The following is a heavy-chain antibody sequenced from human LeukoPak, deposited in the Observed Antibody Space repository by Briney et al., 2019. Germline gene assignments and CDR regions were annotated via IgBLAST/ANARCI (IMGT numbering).Heavy chain of an antibody. J-gene: IGHJ6*03. CDR2: IIPIFGTV. Sequence: ASVKVSCKASGGTFSSYAISWVRQAPGQGLEWMGGIIPIFGTVNYAQKFQGRVTITTDESTTTAYMELSSLRSEDTAVYYCERGLPWFGESDAPSYYYYYMDVWGKGTTVTVSS. V-gene: IGHV1-69*05. D-gene: IGHD3-10*01. CDR3: ERGLPWFGESDAPSYYYYYMDV. CDR1: GGTFSSYA.